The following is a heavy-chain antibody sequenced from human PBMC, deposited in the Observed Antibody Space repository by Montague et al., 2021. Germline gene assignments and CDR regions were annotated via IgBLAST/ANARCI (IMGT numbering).Heavy chain of an antibody. J-gene: IGHJ3*02. CDR2: IYYSGRT. CDR3: ARSMRGTIRVAMIVYAFDI. D-gene: IGHD3-22*01. V-gene: IGHV4-59*13. Sequence: SETLSLTCTVSGGSISSYYWSWIRQPPGKGLEWIGYIYYSGRTNYNPSLKSRVTISEDTSKNQFSLKRSSVTAADTAVYYCARSMRGTIRVAMIVYAFDIWGQGTMVTVSS. CDR1: GGSISSYY.